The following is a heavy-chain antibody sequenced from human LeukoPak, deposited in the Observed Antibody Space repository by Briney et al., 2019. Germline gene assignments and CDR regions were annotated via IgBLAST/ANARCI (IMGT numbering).Heavy chain of an antibody. V-gene: IGHV3-48*03. Sequence: GGSLRLPCAASGFTFSGYEMNWVRQAPGKGLEWVSYISSSGSTIYYADSVKGRFAISRDNAKNSLYLQMDSLRDEDTAVYYCARDLRGTLMVNKGDYWGQGTLVTVSS. CDR2: ISSSGSTI. CDR1: GFTFSGYE. J-gene: IGHJ4*02. CDR3: ARDLRGTLMVNKGDY. D-gene: IGHD2-8*01.